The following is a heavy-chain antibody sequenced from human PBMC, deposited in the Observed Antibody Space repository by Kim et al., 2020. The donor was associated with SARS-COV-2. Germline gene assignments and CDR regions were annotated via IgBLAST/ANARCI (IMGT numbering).Heavy chain of an antibody. Sequence: SETLSLTCTVSGGSISSSSYYWGWIRQPPGKGLEWIGSIYYSGSTYYNPSLKSRVTISVDTSKNQFSLKLSSVTAADTAVYYCARYPTVVTPWDFDYWGQGTLVTVSS. CDR1: GGSISSSSYY. CDR3: ARYPTVVTPWDFDY. D-gene: IGHD4-17*01. CDR2: IYYSGST. J-gene: IGHJ4*02. V-gene: IGHV4-39*01.